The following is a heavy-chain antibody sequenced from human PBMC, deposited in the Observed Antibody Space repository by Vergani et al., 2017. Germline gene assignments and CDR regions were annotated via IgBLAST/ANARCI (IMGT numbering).Heavy chain of an antibody. Sequence: QVHLQESGPGLVKPSETLSLTCSVSNYSIGRDYFWGWIRQPAGKGLEWIGRIHSSGTTNYNPSLKSRVTLSVDTSKNQLSLRMTSVTAADTAVYYCARDSWTSELRGVYWFDTWGQGTLVSVSS. J-gene: IGHJ5*02. D-gene: IGHD3-10*01. CDR3: ARDSWTSELRGVYWFDT. CDR1: NYSIGRDYF. CDR2: IHSSGTT. V-gene: IGHV4-4*07.